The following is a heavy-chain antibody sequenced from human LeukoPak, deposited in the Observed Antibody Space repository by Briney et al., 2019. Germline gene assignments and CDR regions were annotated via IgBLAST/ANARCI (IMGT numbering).Heavy chain of an antibody. D-gene: IGHD3-10*01. CDR1: GGSISSNY. J-gene: IGHJ5*02. Sequence: SETLSLTCTVSGGSISSNYWSWIRQPPGKGLEWIGYIYYSGSTNYNPSLKSRVTISVDTSKNQFSLKLSSVTAADTAVYYCARHGRVRGVYLGYWFDPWGQGTLVTVSS. V-gene: IGHV4-59*08. CDR2: IYYSGST. CDR3: ARHGRVRGVYLGYWFDP.